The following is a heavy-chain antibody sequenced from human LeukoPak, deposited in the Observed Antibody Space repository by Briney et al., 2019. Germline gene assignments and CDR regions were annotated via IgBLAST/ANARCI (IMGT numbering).Heavy chain of an antibody. V-gene: IGHV3-7*03. Sequence: GGSLRLSCTASGFTFSDYWMTWVRQAPGKGPEWVANIKQDGSQRYYVDSVRGRFTISRDNAKNSLFLQMNSLRAEDTAVYYCAKGDCASGSCYFDDWGQGSQVTVSS. J-gene: IGHJ4*02. D-gene: IGHD2-8*01. CDR1: GFTFSDYW. CDR2: IKQDGSQR. CDR3: AKGDCASGSCYFDD.